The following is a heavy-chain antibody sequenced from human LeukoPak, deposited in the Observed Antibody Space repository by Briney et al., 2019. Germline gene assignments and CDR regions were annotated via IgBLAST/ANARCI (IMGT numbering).Heavy chain of an antibody. J-gene: IGHJ4*02. Sequence: SVKVSCKASGGTSNSHAISWVRQAPGQGLEWMGRIIPNLGTTKRAQNFQDRVTLTADKSTNTAYMELTSLTSDDTAVYYCATTNDGGGYQWGHFFDFWGQGTLVTVSS. CDR2: IIPNLGTT. CDR1: GGTSNSHA. CDR3: ATTNDGGGYQWGHFFDF. D-gene: IGHD3-22*01. V-gene: IGHV1-69*04.